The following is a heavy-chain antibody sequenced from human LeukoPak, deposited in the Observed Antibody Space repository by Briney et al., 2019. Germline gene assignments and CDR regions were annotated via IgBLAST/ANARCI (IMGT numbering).Heavy chain of an antibody. CDR1: GFTFSSYG. J-gene: IGHJ4*02. CDR3: AKKLHSSGWYSVHGYFDY. Sequence: GGSLRLSCAASGFTFSSYGMHWVRQAPGKGLEWVAFIRYDGSNKYYADSVKGRFTISRDNSKNTLYLQMNSLRAEDTAVYYCAKKLHSSGWYSVHGYFDYWGQGTLVTVSS. CDR2: IRYDGSNK. D-gene: IGHD6-19*01. V-gene: IGHV3-30*02.